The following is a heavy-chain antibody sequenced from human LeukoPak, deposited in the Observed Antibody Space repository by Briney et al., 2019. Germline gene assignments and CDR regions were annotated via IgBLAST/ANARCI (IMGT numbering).Heavy chain of an antibody. CDR2: IKQDGSEK. Sequence: GGSLGLSCAASGFTFSNYWMSWVRQAPGKGLEWVANIKQDGSEKDYVDSVKSRFTISRDNAKNSLYLQMNSLRVEDTAVYYCGRHGGAFEMWGQGTMVTVSS. J-gene: IGHJ3*02. CDR1: GFTFSNYW. V-gene: IGHV3-7*01. CDR3: GRHGGAFEM.